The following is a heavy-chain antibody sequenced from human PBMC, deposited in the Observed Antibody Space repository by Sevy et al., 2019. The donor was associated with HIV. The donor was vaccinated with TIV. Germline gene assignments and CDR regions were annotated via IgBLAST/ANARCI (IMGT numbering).Heavy chain of an antibody. CDR2: ISGSGGST. CDR3: AKVDSSGYYSVSGFDY. J-gene: IGHJ4*02. D-gene: IGHD3-22*01. V-gene: IGHV3-23*01. Sequence: GGSLRLSCAASGFTFSSYAMSWVRQAPGKGLEWVSAISGSGGSTYYADSVKGQFTISRDNSKNTLYLQMNSLRAEDTNVYYCAKVDSSGYYSVSGFDYWGQGTLVTVSS. CDR1: GFTFSSYA.